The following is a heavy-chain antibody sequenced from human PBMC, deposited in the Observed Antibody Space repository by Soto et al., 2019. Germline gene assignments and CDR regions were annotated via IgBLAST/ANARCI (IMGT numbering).Heavy chain of an antibody. J-gene: IGHJ5*02. V-gene: IGHV1-18*01. CDR2: ISTYNGNT. CDR3: ARGVVVPAATGKSWFDP. CDR1: GYTFTSKG. Sequence: QVQLVQSGAEVEKPGASVKVSCKASGYTFTSKGITWVRQAPGQGLEWMGWISTYNGNTNYAQKLQGRVIMTTDTSPSTVYMELRSLRSDDTAGYYCARGVVVPAATGKSWFDPWGQGTLVTVSS. D-gene: IGHD2-2*01.